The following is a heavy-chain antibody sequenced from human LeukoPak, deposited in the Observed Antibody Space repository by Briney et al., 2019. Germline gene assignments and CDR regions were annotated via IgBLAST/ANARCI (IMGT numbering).Heavy chain of an antibody. CDR1: GGSISSSSYY. CDR3: ARVTFMVSNWFDP. D-gene: IGHD3-3*02. V-gene: IGHV4-39*07. CDR2: IYYSGST. J-gene: IGHJ5*02. Sequence: SETLSLTFTVSGGSISSSSYYWGWIRQPPGKGLEWIGSIYYSGSTYYNPSLKSRVTISVDTSKNQFSLKLSSVTAADTAVYYCARVTFMVSNWFDPWGQGTLVTVSS.